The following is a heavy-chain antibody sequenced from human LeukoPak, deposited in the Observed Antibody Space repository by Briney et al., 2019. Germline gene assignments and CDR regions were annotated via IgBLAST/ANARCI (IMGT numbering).Heavy chain of an antibody. D-gene: IGHD2-15*01. CDR1: GYTFTGYY. CDR3: ARVLTKLGYCSGGSCYSRHLYYYYMDV. J-gene: IGHJ6*03. CDR2: INPNIGNT. V-gene: IGHV1-2*02. Sequence: GASVKVSCKASGYTFTGYYMHWVRQAPGQGLEWMGWINPNIGNTNYAQKLQGRVTMTTDTSTSTAYMELRRLRSEATAVYYCARVLTKLGYCSGGSCYSRHLYYYYMDVWGKGTTVTISS.